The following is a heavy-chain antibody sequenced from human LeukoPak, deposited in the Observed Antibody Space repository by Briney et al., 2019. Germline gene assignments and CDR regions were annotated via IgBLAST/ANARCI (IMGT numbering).Heavy chain of an antibody. CDR3: ARKKSSGWSTPANYFDY. D-gene: IGHD6-19*01. J-gene: IGHJ4*02. CDR1: GGSFSGYY. V-gene: IGHV4-34*01. CDR2: INHSGST. Sequence: SETLSLTCAVYGGSFSGYYWSWIRQPPGKGLEWIGEINHSGSTNYIPSLKRRVTISVDTSKNQFSLKLSSVTAADTAVYYCARKKSSGWSTPANYFDYWGQGTLVTVSS.